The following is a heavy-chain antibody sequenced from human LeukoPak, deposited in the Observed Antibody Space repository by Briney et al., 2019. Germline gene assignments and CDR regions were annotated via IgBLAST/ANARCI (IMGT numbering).Heavy chain of an antibody. CDR2: IIPIFGTA. D-gene: IGHD5-24*01. V-gene: IGHV1-69*05. J-gene: IGHJ4*02. CDR1: GGTFSSYA. CDR3: ASSIEMATIAFDY. Sequence: SVKVSCKASGGTFSSYAISWVRQAPGQGLEWMGGIIPIFGTANYAQKFQGRVTITTDESTSTAYMELSSLRSEDTAVYYCASSIEMATIAFDYWGQGTLVTVSS.